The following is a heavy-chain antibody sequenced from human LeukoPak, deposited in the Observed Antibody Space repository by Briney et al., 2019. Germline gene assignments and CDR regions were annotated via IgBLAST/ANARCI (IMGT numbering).Heavy chain of an antibody. Sequence: GGSLRLSCAASGFTFSDYYMSWIRQAPGKGLEWVSYISSSSSYTNYADSVKGRFTISRDNAKNTVDLQMNSLRAEDTAVYYCARDWGRGGPPDYWGQGTLVTVSS. D-gene: IGHD3-16*01. V-gene: IGHV3-11*05. J-gene: IGHJ4*02. CDR2: ISSSSSYT. CDR1: GFTFSDYY. CDR3: ARDWGRGGPPDY.